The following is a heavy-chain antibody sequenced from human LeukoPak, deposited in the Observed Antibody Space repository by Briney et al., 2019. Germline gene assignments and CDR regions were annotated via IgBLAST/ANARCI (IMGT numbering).Heavy chain of an antibody. CDR2: ISGSGSYI. V-gene: IGHV3-21*01. Sequence: GGSLRLSCAASGFTFSSYSMNWVRQAPGRGLEWVSSISGSGSYIYYADSVKGRFTISRDNAKNSLYLQMNSLRTEDTALYYCASSWGSSWYLDYWGQGTLVTVSS. J-gene: IGHJ4*02. CDR1: GFTFSSYS. CDR3: ASSWGSSWYLDY. D-gene: IGHD6-13*01.